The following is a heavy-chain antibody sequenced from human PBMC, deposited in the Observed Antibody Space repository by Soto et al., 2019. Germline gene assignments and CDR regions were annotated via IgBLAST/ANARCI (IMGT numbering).Heavy chain of an antibody. D-gene: IGHD6-13*01. J-gene: IGHJ4*02. CDR3: AGSHAGAHITAAVH. V-gene: IGHV4-59*04. Sequence: SETLSLTCTVSGSSISRYYLSWNRQSPEKGLEWIGYIYHSSSTYYNPSLKSRVTISVDRSKNQFSLKLSSVTAADTAVYYCAGSHAGAHITAAVHWGQGTLVTVSA. CDR1: GSSISRYY. CDR2: IYHSSST.